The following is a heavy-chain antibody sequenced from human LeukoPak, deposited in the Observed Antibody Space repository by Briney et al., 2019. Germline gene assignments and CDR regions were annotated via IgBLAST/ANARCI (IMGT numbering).Heavy chain of an antibody. J-gene: IGHJ4*02. V-gene: IGHV1-18*01. Sequence: ASVKVSCKSAGYKVTSHGISWVRQAPGPGLEWMGWIGPYNGNTKYAQKFQGRVTMTTDTSTSTAYMELRSLRSDDTAVYYCARDRGIVGATMPKRGDYWGQGTLVTVSS. D-gene: IGHD1-26*01. CDR1: GYKVTSHG. CDR3: ARDRGIVGATMPKRGDY. CDR2: IGPYNGNT.